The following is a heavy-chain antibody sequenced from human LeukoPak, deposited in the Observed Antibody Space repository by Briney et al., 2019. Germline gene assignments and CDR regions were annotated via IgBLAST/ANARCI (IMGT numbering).Heavy chain of an antibody. D-gene: IGHD6-13*01. Sequence: GRSLRLSCAASGFNFSSFGMHWVRQAPGKGLEWVAVIWYDGSNKYYADSVKGRFTISRDNSKNTLYLQMNSLRAEDTAVYYCARDAVYSSSWQYYWGQGTLVTVSS. CDR2: IWYDGSNK. CDR3: ARDAVYSSSWQYY. CDR1: GFNFSSFG. V-gene: IGHV3-33*01. J-gene: IGHJ4*02.